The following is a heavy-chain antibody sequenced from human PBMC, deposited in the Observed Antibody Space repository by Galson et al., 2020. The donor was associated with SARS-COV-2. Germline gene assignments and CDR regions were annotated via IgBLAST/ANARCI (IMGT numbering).Heavy chain of an antibody. D-gene: IGHD1-26*01. CDR2: ISTSGHNT. V-gene: IGHV3-23*01. J-gene: IGHJ4*02. Sequence: GSLRLFCAASGFTFTKYTMTWVRQAPGKGLEWVSSISTSGHNTYYADSVKGRFTIFRDNSKNSLYLQMNSLRAEDTAVYYCAKDGDGSFAPYYFDSWGQGTLVTVSS. CDR3: AKDGDGSFAPYYFDS. CDR1: GFTFTKYT.